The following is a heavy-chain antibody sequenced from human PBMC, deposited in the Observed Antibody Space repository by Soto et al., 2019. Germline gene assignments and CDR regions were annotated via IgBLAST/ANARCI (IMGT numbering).Heavy chain of an antibody. CDR3: ARGGSSGWFSYYYGMDV. Sequence: SETLSLTCPVSGGSISSYYWSWIRPPPGKGLEWIGYIYYSGSTNYNPSLKSRVTISVDTSKNQFSLKLSSVTAADTAVYYCARGGSSGWFSYYYGMDVWGQGTTVTVS. CDR1: GGSISSYY. J-gene: IGHJ6*02. CDR2: IYYSGST. D-gene: IGHD6-19*01. V-gene: IGHV4-59*01.